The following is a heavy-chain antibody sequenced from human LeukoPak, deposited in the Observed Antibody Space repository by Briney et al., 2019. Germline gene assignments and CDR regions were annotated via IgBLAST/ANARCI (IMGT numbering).Heavy chain of an antibody. J-gene: IGHJ4*02. V-gene: IGHV4-59*01. CDR2: IRYNGNA. Sequence: SETLSLTCTVSGGSIGSFYWNWFRQPPGKGLEWIGYIRYNGNAKYNSSLESRVTLSMDTPKNQFSLRLISVTAADTAVYFCAREARYGDFATVDYWGQGSQVTVSS. CDR3: AREARYGDFATVDY. D-gene: IGHD4-17*01. CDR1: GGSIGSFY.